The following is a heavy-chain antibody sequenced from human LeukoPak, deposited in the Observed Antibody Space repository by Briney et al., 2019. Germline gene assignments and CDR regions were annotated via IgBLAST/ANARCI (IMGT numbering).Heavy chain of an antibody. CDR1: GYTFTSHD. J-gene: IGHJ4*02. Sequence: ASVKVSCKXSGYTFTSHDINWVRQATGQGLEWMGWMNPNSGNTGYAQKFQGRVTITRNTSISTAYMELSSLRSEDTAVYYCARALRGYFDYWGQGTLVTVSS. V-gene: IGHV1-8*03. CDR2: MNPNSGNT. CDR3: ARALRGYFDY.